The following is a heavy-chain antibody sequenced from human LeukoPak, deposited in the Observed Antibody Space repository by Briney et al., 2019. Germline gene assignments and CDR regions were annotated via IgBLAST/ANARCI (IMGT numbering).Heavy chain of an antibody. D-gene: IGHD3-10*01. CDR1: GFTFSDYY. CDR3: AKDLLWFGELSGQALDY. V-gene: IGHV3-11*04. CDR2: ISSSSSTI. Sequence: GGSLRLSCAATGFTFSDYYMSWIRQAPGKGLEWVSYISSSSSTIHYADSVKGRFTISRDNAKNSLYLQMNSLRAEDTAVYYCAKDLLWFGELSGQALDYWGQGTLVTVSS. J-gene: IGHJ4*02.